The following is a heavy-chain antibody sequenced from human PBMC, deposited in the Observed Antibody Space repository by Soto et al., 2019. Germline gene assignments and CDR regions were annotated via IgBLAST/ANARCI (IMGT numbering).Heavy chain of an antibody. CDR2: INAGNGNT. J-gene: IGHJ4*02. V-gene: IGHV1-3*01. CDR3: ARVSYYDSSGYSRFDY. CDR1: GYTFTSYA. Sequence: ASVKVSFKASGYTFTSYAMHWVRQAPGHRLEWMGWINAGNGNTKYSQKFQGRVTITRDTSASTAYMELSSLRSEDTAVYYCARVSYYDSSGYSRFDYWGQGTLVTVSS. D-gene: IGHD3-22*01.